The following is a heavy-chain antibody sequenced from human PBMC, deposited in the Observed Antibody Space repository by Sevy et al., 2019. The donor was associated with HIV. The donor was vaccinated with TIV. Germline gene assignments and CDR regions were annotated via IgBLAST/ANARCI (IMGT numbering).Heavy chain of an antibody. J-gene: IGHJ4*02. CDR1: GYTFTSYG. CDR2: ISAYNGNT. V-gene: IGHV1-18*01. Sequence: ASVKVSCKASGYTFTSYGISWVRQAPGQGLEWMGWISAYNGNTNYAQKLQGRVTMTTDTSTSTAYMELRSLRSDDTAVYYCATASRANRNFDYWGQRTLVTVSS. CDR3: ATASRANRNFDY.